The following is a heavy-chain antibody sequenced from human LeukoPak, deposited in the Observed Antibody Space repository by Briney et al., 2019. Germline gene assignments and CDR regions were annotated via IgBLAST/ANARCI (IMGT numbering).Heavy chain of an antibody. CDR3: ARGGPITMVQGVTRSPRWFDP. J-gene: IGHJ5*02. V-gene: IGHV1-18*01. CDR1: GYTFTSYG. CDR2: ISAYNGNT. Sequence: GASVKVSCKASGYTFTSYGISWVRHAPGQGLEWMGWISAYNGNTNYAQKLQGRVTMTTDTSTSTAYTELRSLRSDDTAVYYCARGGPITMVQGVTRSPRWFDPWGQGTLVTVSS. D-gene: IGHD3-10*01.